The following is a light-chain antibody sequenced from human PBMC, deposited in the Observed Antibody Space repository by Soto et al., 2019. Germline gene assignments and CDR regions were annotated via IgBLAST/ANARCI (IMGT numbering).Light chain of an antibody. V-gene: IGKV3-20*01. CDR1: QSVSSSY. CDR3: KQYGSSHLT. CDR2: GAY. J-gene: IGKJ4*01. Sequence: EILLTQFPGSLSLSPVEIAKLSCSSSQSVSSSYLAWYQQKPGQAPRLIIYGAYSRATGIQDRFSGSGSGTDFTITIRRMEHEDSEVYYCKQYGSSHLTVGGGTKGDIK.